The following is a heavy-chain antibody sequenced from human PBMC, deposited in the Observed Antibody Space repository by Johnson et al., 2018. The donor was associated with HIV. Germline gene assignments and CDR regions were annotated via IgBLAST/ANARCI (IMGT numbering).Heavy chain of an antibody. D-gene: IGHD6-13*01. Sequence: QVQLVESGGGVVQPGRSLRLSCAASGFTFSSYAMHWVRQAPGKGLEWVAVISYDGSNKYYADSVKGRFTFSRDNSKNTLYLQMNSLRAEDTAVYYCARGGVYSSPHDAFDVWGQGTMVTVSS. V-gene: IGHV3-30*14. CDR2: ISYDGSNK. CDR1: GFTFSSYA. CDR3: ARGGVYSSPHDAFDV. J-gene: IGHJ3*01.